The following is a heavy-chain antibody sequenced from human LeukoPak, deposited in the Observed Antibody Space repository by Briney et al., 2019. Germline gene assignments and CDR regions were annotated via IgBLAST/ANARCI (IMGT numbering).Heavy chain of an antibody. V-gene: IGHV3-23*01. Sequence: AGGSLRLSCAASGFTFSGYAMSWVRQAPGKGLEWVSAISGSGGSTYYADSVKGRFTISRDNSKNTLYLQMNSLRAEDTAVYYCAKNAKSATWSSSWYRLHRYYYMDVWGKGTTVTVSS. CDR1: GFTFSGYA. D-gene: IGHD6-13*01. CDR3: AKNAKSATWSSSWYRLHRYYYMDV. J-gene: IGHJ6*03. CDR2: ISGSGGST.